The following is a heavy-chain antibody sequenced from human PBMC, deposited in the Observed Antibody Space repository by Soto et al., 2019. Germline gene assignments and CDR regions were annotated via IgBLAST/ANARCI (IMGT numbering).Heavy chain of an antibody. CDR1: GFTVSSNY. Sequence: PGGSLRLSCAASGFTVSSNYMSWVRQAPGKGLEWVSVIYSGGSTYYADSVKGRFTISRHNSKNTLYLLMSSLRAEDTAVYYCVKGYSASWYYYWGQGTLVTVSS. J-gene: IGHJ4*02. D-gene: IGHD6-13*01. CDR2: IYSGGST. CDR3: VKGYSASWYYY. V-gene: IGHV3-66*02.